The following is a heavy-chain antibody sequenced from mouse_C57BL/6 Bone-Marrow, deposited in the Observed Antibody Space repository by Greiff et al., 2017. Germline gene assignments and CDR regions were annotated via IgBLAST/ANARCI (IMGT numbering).Heavy chain of an antibody. CDR2: INPSSGYT. V-gene: IGHV1-4*01. J-gene: IGHJ3*01. Sequence: QVQLQQSGAELARPGASVKMSCKASGYTFTSYTMHWVKQRPGQGLEWIGYINPSSGYTKYNQKFKDKATLTADKSSSTAYMQLSSLTSEDSAVYYGARLYYDYDGFAYWGQGTRVTVSA. CDR3: ARLYYDYDGFAY. D-gene: IGHD2-4*01. CDR1: GYTFTSYT.